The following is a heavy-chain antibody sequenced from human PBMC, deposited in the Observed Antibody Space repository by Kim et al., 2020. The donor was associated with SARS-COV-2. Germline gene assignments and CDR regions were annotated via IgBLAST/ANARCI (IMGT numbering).Heavy chain of an antibody. CDR3: ARSAYGSGSYYTFDY. V-gene: IGHV4-34*01. Sequence: SETLSLTCAVYGGSFSGYYWSWIRQPPGKGLEWIGEINHSGSTNYNPSLKSRVTISVDTSKNQFSLKLSSVTAADTAVYYCARSAYGSGSYYTFDYWGQGTLVTVSS. CDR1: GGSFSGYY. J-gene: IGHJ4*02. D-gene: IGHD3-10*01. CDR2: INHSGST.